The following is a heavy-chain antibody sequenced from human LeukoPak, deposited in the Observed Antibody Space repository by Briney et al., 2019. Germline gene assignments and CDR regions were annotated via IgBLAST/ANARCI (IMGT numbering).Heavy chain of an antibody. V-gene: IGHV4-39*07. D-gene: IGHD3-16*01. J-gene: IGHJ3*02. CDR2: IYYSGST. Sequence: SETLSLTCTVSGGSISRYYWGWIRQPPGKGLEWIGSIYYSGSTYYNPSLKSRVTISVDTSKNHFSLRLSSVTAADTAVYYCAGWTSAFGGVKEGAFDIWGRGTMVTVSS. CDR3: AGWTSAFGGVKEGAFDI. CDR1: GGSISRYY.